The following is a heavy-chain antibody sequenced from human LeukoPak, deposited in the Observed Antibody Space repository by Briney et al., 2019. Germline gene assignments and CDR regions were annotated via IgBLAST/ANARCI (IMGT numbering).Heavy chain of an antibody. J-gene: IGHJ3*02. Sequence: PGGSLRLSCATSGFTFSRYGMHWVRQAPGKGLEWVAIIWFDGNNKFYADSVEGRFTISRDNSKNTLYLQMDSLRAEDTAVYYCARDLGGRVVARRRDAFDIWGQGTMITVSS. V-gene: IGHV3-33*01. CDR1: GFTFSRYG. CDR2: IWFDGNNK. D-gene: IGHD2-2*01. CDR3: ARDLGGRVVARRRDAFDI.